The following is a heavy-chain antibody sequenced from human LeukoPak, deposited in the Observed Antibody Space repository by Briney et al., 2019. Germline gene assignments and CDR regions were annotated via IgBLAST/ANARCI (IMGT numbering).Heavy chain of an antibody. D-gene: IGHD6-19*01. CDR2: IRSKTNNYAT. J-gene: IGHJ3*02. V-gene: IGHV3-73*01. CDR3: TRVYSSAYGSFDI. Sequence: GGSLRLSCTASGLTFIGSDIHWVRQASGKGLEWVVRIRSKTNNYATAYAVSVRGRFTISRDDSKNTAYLQMNSLKTEDTAIYYCTRVYSSAYGSFDIWGQGTMVTVSS. CDR1: GLTFIGSD.